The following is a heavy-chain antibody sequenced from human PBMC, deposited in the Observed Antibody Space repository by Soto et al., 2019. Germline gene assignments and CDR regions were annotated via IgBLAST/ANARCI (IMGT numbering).Heavy chain of an antibody. CDR3: ARPLCSSTRCGPYFFNS. D-gene: IGHD2-2*01. CDR2: MNPDNGKT. CDR1: GYTFTSND. V-gene: IGHV1-8*01. Sequence: QVQLVQSGAEVKKPGASVKVSCKASGYTFTSNDINWVRQAPGQGPEWMGWMNPDNGKTGFAQKVQGRNTMTRNTSISTAYMELSSLRSDDTAVYFCARPLCSSTRCGPYFFNSWGQGSLVTVSS. J-gene: IGHJ4*02.